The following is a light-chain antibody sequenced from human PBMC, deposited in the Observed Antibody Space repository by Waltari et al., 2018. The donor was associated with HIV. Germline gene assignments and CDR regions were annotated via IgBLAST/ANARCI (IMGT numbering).Light chain of an antibody. CDR2: GVN. V-gene: IGLV2-8*01. Sequence: QSALTQSPSASGSPGQSVTFSCTGTSRDVGAYNFVSWYQQHPGKAPKLIIYGVNQRPSGVPARFSGSKSGNTASLTVSGLQADDEADYYCSSYAGPNHLLFGGGTKLTVL. CDR3: SSYAGPNHLL. CDR1: SRDVGAYNF. J-gene: IGLJ2*01.